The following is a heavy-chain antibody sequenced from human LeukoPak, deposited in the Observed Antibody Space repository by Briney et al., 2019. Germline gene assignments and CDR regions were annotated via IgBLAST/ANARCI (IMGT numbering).Heavy chain of an antibody. J-gene: IGHJ4*02. CDR3: ARVGPGVLDY. D-gene: IGHD7-27*01. V-gene: IGHV4-34*01. CDR1: GGSFSGHF. CDR2: INDNEIT. Sequence: SETLSLTCAVYGGSFSGHFWSWIRQPPGKGREWIVEINDNEITNSNPSLKSRVTVSVDTSKSQFSLNLSSVTAADTAVYYCARVGPGVLDYWGQGALVTVSS.